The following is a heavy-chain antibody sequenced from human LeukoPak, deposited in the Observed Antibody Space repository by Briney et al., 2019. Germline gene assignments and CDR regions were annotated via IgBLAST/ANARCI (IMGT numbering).Heavy chain of an antibody. J-gene: IGHJ1*01. Sequence: SVKVSCKASGGTFSSYAISWVRQAPGQGLEWMGGIIPIFGTANYAQKFQGRVTITADESTSTAYMELSSLRSEDTAVYYCAKFLAVIAARDSLYFQHWGQGTLVTVSS. CDR1: GGTFSSYA. D-gene: IGHD6-6*01. CDR2: IIPIFGTA. CDR3: AKFLAVIAARDSLYFQH. V-gene: IGHV1-69*01.